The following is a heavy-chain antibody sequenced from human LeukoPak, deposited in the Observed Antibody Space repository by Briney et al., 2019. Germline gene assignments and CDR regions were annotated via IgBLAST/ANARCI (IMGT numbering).Heavy chain of an antibody. Sequence: GAPLKVSSKASGYTFTSYGISWVPQSPGQRLEWMRWISAYNGNTNYAQKLQGRVTMTTDTSTSTAYMELRSLRSDDTAVYYCARDGGSSTLDYWGQGTLVTVSS. CDR2: ISAYNGNT. J-gene: IGHJ4*02. CDR1: GYTFTSYG. V-gene: IGHV1-18*01. CDR3: ARDGGSSTLDY. D-gene: IGHD6-13*01.